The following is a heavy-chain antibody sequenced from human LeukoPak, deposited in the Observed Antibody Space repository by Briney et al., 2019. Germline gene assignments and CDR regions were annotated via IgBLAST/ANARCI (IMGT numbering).Heavy chain of an antibody. Sequence: SETLSLTCAVYGGSFSGYYWSWIRQPPGKGLEWIGEINHSGSTNYNPSLKSRVTISVDTSKNQFSLKLSSVTAADTAVYYCARGQTNWGASYYYYMDVWGKGTTVTVSS. CDR1: GGSFSGYY. CDR3: ARGQTNWGASYYYYMDV. V-gene: IGHV4-34*01. D-gene: IGHD7-27*01. J-gene: IGHJ6*03. CDR2: INHSGST.